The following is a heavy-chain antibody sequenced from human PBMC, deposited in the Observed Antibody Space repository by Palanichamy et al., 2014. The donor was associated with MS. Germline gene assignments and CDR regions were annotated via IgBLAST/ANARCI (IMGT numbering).Heavy chain of an antibody. CDR1: GGSISSSNDY. CDR2: IYNDGNS. CDR3: ARRSHIILGPL. V-gene: IGHV4-39*07. J-gene: IGHJ4*02. D-gene: IGHD3-3*01. Sequence: QLQLQESGPGLLKPSETLSLTCTVSGGSISSSNDYWVWIRQPPGQGLDWIGSIYNDGNSYYNLSLKSRATISADTSKNQFSLRLSSVTAADTAVYYCARRSHIILGPLWGQGTLVIVSS.